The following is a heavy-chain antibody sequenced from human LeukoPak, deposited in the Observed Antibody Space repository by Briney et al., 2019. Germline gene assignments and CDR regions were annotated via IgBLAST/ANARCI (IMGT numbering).Heavy chain of an antibody. V-gene: IGHV3-53*01. CDR3: GRHAYGGSPPLS. CDR2: IYVSVTT. CDR1: RFTVCDGY. Sequence: GGSLRLSCAASRFTVCDGYMSWVRQAPGKRLEWLAFIYVSVTTFYAASVKGRFTISRDNAKNTVYLQMNNLRAEDTALYYCGRHAYGGSPPLSWGQGALVTVSS. D-gene: IGHD3-10*01. J-gene: IGHJ4*02.